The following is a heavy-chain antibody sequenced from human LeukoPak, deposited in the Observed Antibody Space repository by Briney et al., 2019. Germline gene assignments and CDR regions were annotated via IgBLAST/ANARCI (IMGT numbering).Heavy chain of an antibody. CDR2: FDPEGGET. Sequence: ASVKVSRKVSGYTLTQLSMDWVRQAPGKGPEGMGGFDPEGGETIYAHEFQGRVTMTEDTSTGTGYMELSSLRSEDTPVYYCATEPEPYCSGPSCSYTDYWGQGTLVTVSP. CDR3: ATEPEPYCSGPSCSYTDY. J-gene: IGHJ4*02. CDR1: GYTLTQLS. V-gene: IGHV1-24*01. D-gene: IGHD2-2*01.